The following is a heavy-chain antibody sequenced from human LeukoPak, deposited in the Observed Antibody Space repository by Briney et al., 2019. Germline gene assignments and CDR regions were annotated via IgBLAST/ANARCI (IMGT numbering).Heavy chain of an antibody. CDR3: ARLFRDVTTFDY. CDR1: GFTLSSYA. D-gene: IGHD1-1*01. J-gene: IGHJ4*02. Sequence: GGSLRLSCAASGFTLSSYAMSWVRQAPGRGLEWVASIKQDGSQKYYVDSVKGRFTISRDNVQNSLYLQMNSLRAEDTAVYYCARLFRDVTTFDYWGQGTLVTVSS. CDR2: IKQDGSQK. V-gene: IGHV3-7*01.